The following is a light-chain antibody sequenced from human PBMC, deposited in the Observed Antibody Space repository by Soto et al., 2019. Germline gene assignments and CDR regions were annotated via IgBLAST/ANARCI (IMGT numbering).Light chain of an antibody. CDR2: GSS. CDR3: QQYNYWPQT. V-gene: IGKV3D-15*01. Sequence: ERVMTQSPATLSVSPGERATLSCRTSHSVSSKLAWYQQKPGQAPRLLIYGSSTRATGIPARFSGSGSGTDFTLTISGLQSEDVAGYYCQQYNYWPQTFGQGTKVEIK. CDR1: HSVSSK. J-gene: IGKJ1*01.